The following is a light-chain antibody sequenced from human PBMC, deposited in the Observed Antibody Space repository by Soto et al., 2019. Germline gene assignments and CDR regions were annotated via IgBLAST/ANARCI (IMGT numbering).Light chain of an antibody. V-gene: IGLV2-14*01. J-gene: IGLJ1*01. CDR3: CSYTTSNTRQIV. Sequence: HSVLTQPASVSGSPLHSIPISCTGTSSDVGGYNYVSWYQQHPGKAPKFMIYDVSNRPSGVSNRFSGSKSGNTASLTISGLQAEDEADYYCCSYTTSNTRQIVFGTGTKVTVL. CDR1: SSDVGGYNY. CDR2: DVS.